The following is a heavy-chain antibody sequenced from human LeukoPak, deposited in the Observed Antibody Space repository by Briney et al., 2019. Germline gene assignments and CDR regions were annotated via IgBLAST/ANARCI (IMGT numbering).Heavy chain of an antibody. CDR2: IIPIFGTA. V-gene: IGHV1-69*05. D-gene: IGHD2-15*01. CDR3: ARASGGNLDFDY. CDR1: GGTFSSYA. Sequence: PSVKVSCKASGGTFSSYAISWVRQASGQGLEWMGRIIPIFGTANYAQKFQGRVTITTDESTSTAYMELSSLRSENTAVYYCARASGGNLDFDYWGQGTLVTVSS. J-gene: IGHJ4*02.